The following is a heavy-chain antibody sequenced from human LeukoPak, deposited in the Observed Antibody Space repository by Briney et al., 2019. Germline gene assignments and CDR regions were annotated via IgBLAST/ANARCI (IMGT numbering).Heavy chain of an antibody. J-gene: IGHJ4*02. Sequence: GGSLRLSCAASGFTVSGNYMSWVRQTPGRGLEWLSIIYSAGDTYYPDSLKGRFTISRDNSKNTLYLQMNSLRAEDTAVYYCARAWSIAVAECNYWGQGTLVTVSS. D-gene: IGHD6-19*01. CDR2: IYSAGDT. V-gene: IGHV3-66*01. CDR1: GFTVSGNY. CDR3: ARAWSIAVAECNY.